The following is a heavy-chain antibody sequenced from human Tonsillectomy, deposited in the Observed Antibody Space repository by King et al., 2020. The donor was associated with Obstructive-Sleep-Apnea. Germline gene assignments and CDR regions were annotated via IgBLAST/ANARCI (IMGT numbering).Heavy chain of an antibody. D-gene: IGHD3-9*01. CDR1: GFSLSSTGVG. CDR3: AHSQITILDYLDY. J-gene: IGHJ4*02. Sequence: TLKESGPTLVKPTQTLTLTCTFSGFSLSSTGVGVGWIRQSPGKALECLAVIFWDDDNRYSPSLKRRLTITKDTSKNQVVLTMTTMDPVDTGNYYCAHSQITILDYLDYWGQGTLVTVSS. V-gene: IGHV2-5*02. CDR2: IFWDDDN.